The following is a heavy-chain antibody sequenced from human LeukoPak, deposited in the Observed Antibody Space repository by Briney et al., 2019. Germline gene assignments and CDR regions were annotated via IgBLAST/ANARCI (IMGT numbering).Heavy chain of an antibody. CDR1: GYTFTGYY. V-gene: IGHV1-2*02. CDR3: ARVDTATVAGGGDY. D-gene: IGHD5-18*01. CDR2: INPNSGGT. J-gene: IGHJ4*02. Sequence: ASVKVSCKASGYTFTGYYMHWVRQAPGQGLEWMGWINPNSGGTKYAQKFKGRVTMTRDTSISTAYMELSRLRSDDTAVYYCARVDTATVAGGGDYWGQGTLVTVSS.